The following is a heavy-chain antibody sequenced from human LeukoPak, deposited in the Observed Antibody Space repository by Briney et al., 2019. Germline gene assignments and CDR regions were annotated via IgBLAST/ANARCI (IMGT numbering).Heavy chain of an antibody. V-gene: IGHV4-59*01. D-gene: IGHD2-15*01. CDR2: IYYSGST. CDR1: GGSISSYY. Sequence: RTSETLSLTCTVSGGSISSYYWSWIRQSPGKGLEWIGYIYYSGSTNYNPSLKSRVTISVDTSKNQFSLKLSSVTAADTAVYYCARTMFCSGGSCYSGYTFDIWGQGTMVTVSS. CDR3: ARTMFCSGGSCYSGYTFDI. J-gene: IGHJ3*02.